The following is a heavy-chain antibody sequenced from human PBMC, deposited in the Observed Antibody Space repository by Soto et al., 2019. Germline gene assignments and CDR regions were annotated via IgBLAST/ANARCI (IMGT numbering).Heavy chain of an antibody. CDR1: GFTFSSYG. J-gene: IGHJ4*01. CDR3: AKVSRGGVVPAAMY. D-gene: IGHD2-2*01. Sequence: EVQLLESGGGLVQPGGSLRLSCAASGFTFSSYGMSWVRQAPGKGLEWVSAVSSSGGTTNYASSVKGRFTISRDNSKNTLYLQMNSLRAEDTAVYYCAKVSRGGVVPAAMYWGQGTLVTVSS. V-gene: IGHV3-23*01. CDR2: VSSSGGTT.